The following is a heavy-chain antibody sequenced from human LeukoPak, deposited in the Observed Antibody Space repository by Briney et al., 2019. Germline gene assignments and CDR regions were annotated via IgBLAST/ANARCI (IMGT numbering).Heavy chain of an antibody. Sequence: SETLSLTCTVSGGSISNYYWSWIRQPPGKGLEWIAYIYYSGSTNYNPSLKSRVTISVDTSKNQFSLKLSSVTAADTAVYYCARGRSMDVWGQGTTVTVSS. CDR1: GGSISNYY. J-gene: IGHJ6*02. CDR3: ARGRSMDV. CDR2: IYYSGST. V-gene: IGHV4-59*01.